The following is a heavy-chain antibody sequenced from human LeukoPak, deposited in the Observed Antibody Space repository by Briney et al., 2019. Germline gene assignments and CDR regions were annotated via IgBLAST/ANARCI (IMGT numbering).Heavy chain of an antibody. J-gene: IGHJ4*02. D-gene: IGHD2-15*01. CDR1: GFTFSSYS. V-gene: IGHV4-39*07. Sequence: GSLRLSCAASGFTFSSYSMNWVRQPPGKGLEWIGTLCYSGSTYYNASLTSRVTISVDTSKNRFSLKLSSVTTADTAVYYCAGESRYCSGGSCIAYFDEWGPGSLVTVSS. CDR3: AGESRYCSGGSCIAYFDE. CDR2: LCYSGST.